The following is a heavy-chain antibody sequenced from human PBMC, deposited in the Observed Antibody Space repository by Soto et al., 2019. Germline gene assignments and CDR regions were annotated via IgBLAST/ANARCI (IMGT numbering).Heavy chain of an antibody. CDR2: IYPGDSDT. J-gene: IGHJ6*02. V-gene: IGHV5-51*01. CDR3: ERLGAAAGIYYYSGMDV. CDR1: GYSFTSYL. Sequence: GESLKISFKGSGYSFTSYLICWVRQMPVKGLEWMGIIYPGDSDTRYSPSFQGQVTISADKSISTAYLQWSSLKASDTAMYYCERLGAAAGIYYYSGMDVGGHETTVKVSS. D-gene: IGHD6-13*01.